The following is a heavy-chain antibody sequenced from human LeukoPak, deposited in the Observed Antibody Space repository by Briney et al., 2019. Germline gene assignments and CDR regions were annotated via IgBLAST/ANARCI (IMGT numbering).Heavy chain of an antibody. CDR3: AGVSTMIVVDAFDI. Sequence: GGSLRLSCAASGFTVSSNYMSWVRQAPGKGQERVSVIYSGGSTYYADSVKGRFTISRDNSKNTLYLQMNSLRAEDTAVYYCAGVSTMIVVDAFDIWGQGTMVTVSS. D-gene: IGHD3-22*01. V-gene: IGHV3-53*01. J-gene: IGHJ3*02. CDR1: GFTVSSNY. CDR2: IYSGGST.